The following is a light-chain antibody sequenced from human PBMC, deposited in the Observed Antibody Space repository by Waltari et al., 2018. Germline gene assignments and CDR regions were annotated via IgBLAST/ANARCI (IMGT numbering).Light chain of an antibody. V-gene: IGLV1-44*01. CDR3: AGWDDTLNGPL. CDR2: RNN. CDR1: SSNIGSNA. Sequence: QSVLTQPPSASGTPGQRVTISCSGGSSNIGSNAVSWYQPLPGAAPKVLIHRNNQRPSGVPDRFSGSKSGTSASLAISGLQSEDEADYYCAGWDDTLNGPLFGTGTKVTVL. J-gene: IGLJ1*01.